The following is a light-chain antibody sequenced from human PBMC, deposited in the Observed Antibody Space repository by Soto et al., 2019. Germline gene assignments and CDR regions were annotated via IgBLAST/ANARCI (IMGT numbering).Light chain of an antibody. CDR3: QQCGSSST. CDR1: QSVSSSY. CDR2: DAS. J-gene: IGKJ5*01. V-gene: IGKV3-20*01. Sequence: EIVLTQSPGTLSLSPGERATLSCSASQSVSSSYLAWYQQKPGQAPRLLIYDASNRATGIPARFSGSGSGTDFTLTISRLEPEDFAVYYCQQCGSSSTFGQGTRLEIK.